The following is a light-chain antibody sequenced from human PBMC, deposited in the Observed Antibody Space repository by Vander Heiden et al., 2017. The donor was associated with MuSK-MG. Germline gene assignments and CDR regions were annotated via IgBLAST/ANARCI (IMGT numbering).Light chain of an antibody. CDR3: SSYTSSSTWV. V-gene: IGLV2-14*01. Sequence: QSALTQPASVSGSPGQSITISCPGTSSDVGGYHYVSWDQQHPGKAPKLMIYEVSKRPSGGSNRFSGSKSGNTASLTISGLQAEDEADYYCSSYTSSSTWVFGGGTKLTVL. CDR1: SSDVGGYHY. J-gene: IGLJ3*02. CDR2: EVS.